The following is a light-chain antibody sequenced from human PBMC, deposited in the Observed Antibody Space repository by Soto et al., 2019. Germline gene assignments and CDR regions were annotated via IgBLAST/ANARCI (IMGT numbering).Light chain of an antibody. J-gene: IGLJ1*01. Sequence: QSALTQPASVSGSPGQSISISCTGTSSDVGGYNYVSWYLQHPGKAPKLMISGVSNRPSGVSTRFSGSKSGNTASLAISGLQADDEADYYCSSYTSAGTLVFGTGTKVTVL. CDR1: SSDVGGYNY. CDR2: GVS. V-gene: IGLV2-14*01. CDR3: SSYTSAGTLV.